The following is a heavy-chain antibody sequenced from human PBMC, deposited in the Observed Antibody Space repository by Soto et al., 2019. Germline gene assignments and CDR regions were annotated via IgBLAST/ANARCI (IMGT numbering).Heavy chain of an antibody. V-gene: IGHV3-23*01. J-gene: IGHJ5*02. D-gene: IGHD5-18*01. CDR2: ISIGGDKI. CDR1: GFSFSSYS. CDR3: ARWDGYGDH. Sequence: EVQLLESGGDLVQPGGSLRLSCAASGFSFSSYSFTWVRQAPGKGLEWVAGISIGGDKIWHEDPVKGRFTISRDNSKNTVYLQMKSLRVDDTAVYYCARWDGYGDHWGQGTLVTVSS.